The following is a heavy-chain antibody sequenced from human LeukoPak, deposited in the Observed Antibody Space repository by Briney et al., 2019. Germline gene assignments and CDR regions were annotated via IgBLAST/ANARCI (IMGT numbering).Heavy chain of an antibody. J-gene: IGHJ6*04. V-gene: IGHV3-21*01. Sequence: GGSLRLSCAASGFTFSSYSMDWVRQAPGKGLEWVSSISSSSSYIYYADSVKGRFTISRDNAKNSLYLQMNSLRAEETAVYYCAREDALFCSSTSCYPEQSYYYYYGMDVWGKGTTVTVSS. CDR3: AREDALFCSSTSCYPEQSYYYYYGMDV. D-gene: IGHD2-2*01. CDR1: GFTFSSYS. CDR2: ISSSSSYI.